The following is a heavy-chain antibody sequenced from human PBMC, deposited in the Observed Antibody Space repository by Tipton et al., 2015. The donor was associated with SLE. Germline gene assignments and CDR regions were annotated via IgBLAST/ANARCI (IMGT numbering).Heavy chain of an antibody. CDR1: GGSISSGGYY. Sequence: TLSLTCTVSGGSISSGGYYWSWIRQHPGKGLEWIGYIYYSGSTYYNPSLKSRVTISVDTSKNQFSLKLSSVTAADTAVYYCARERAVAGRRYFDLWGRGTLVTVSS. CDR2: IYYSGST. J-gene: IGHJ2*01. D-gene: IGHD6-19*01. CDR3: ARERAVAGRRYFDL. V-gene: IGHV4-31*03.